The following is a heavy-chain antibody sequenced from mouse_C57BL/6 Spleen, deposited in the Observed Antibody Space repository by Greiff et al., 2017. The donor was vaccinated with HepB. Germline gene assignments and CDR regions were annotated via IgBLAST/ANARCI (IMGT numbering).Heavy chain of an antibody. CDR1: GYAFTNYL. Sequence: QVQLQQSGAELVRPGTSVKVSCKASGYAFTNYLIEWVKQRPGQGLEWIGVINPGSGGTNYNEKFKGKATLTADQSSSTAYMQLSSLTSEDSAVYFCARRGDLDYWGQGTTLTVSS. CDR3: ARRGDLDY. J-gene: IGHJ2*01. CDR2: INPGSGGT. V-gene: IGHV1-54*01.